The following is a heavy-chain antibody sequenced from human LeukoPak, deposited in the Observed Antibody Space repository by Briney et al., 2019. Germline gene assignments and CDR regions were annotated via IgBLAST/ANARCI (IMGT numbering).Heavy chain of an antibody. CDR2: IKNDGAVK. V-gene: IGHV3-7*01. J-gene: IGHJ4*02. CDR3: AKDSYSKGDL. Sequence: GGSLRLSCAASGFTFSYHWMTYVRPPPGKGVEWVANIKNDGAVKNYVDSVKGRFTISRDNAKNSLYLQMNSLRAEDTAVYYCAKDSYSKGDLWGQGVLVTVYS. CDR1: GFTFSYHW. D-gene: IGHD6-13*01.